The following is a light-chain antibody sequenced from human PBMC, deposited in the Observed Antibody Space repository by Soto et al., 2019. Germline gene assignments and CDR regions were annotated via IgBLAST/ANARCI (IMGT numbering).Light chain of an antibody. Sequence: AIQMTQSPSSLSASVGDRVTISCLASQGIGNALGWYQQKPGKAPKVLIFDAYSLKTGVPSRFRGSGSGTGFTLTISNLQPDDFATYYCQQYDSYSSGPFGQGTKVDIK. CDR1: QGIGNA. CDR3: QQYDSYSSGP. CDR2: DAY. V-gene: IGKV1-13*02. J-gene: IGKJ1*01.